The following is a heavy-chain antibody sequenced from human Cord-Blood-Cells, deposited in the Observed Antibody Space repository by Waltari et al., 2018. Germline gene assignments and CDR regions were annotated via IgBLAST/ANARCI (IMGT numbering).Heavy chain of an antibody. Sequence: EVQLVQSGAEVKKPGESLKISWKGSGYSFTSYGTGWVRQMPGKGLEWMGIIYPGDSDTRYSPSFQGQVTISADKSISTAYLQWSSLKASDTAMYYCARKSSIAVAGTDFDYWGQGTLVTVSS. CDR2: IYPGDSDT. J-gene: IGHJ4*02. V-gene: IGHV5-51*01. CDR1: GYSFTSYG. D-gene: IGHD6-19*01. CDR3: ARKSSIAVAGTDFDY.